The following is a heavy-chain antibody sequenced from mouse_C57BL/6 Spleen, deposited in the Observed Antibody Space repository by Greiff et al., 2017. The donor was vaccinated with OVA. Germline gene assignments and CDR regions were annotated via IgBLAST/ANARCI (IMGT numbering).Heavy chain of an antibody. CDR1: GYTFTSYW. CDR2: IDPSDSYT. CDR3: ARRAQASYYAMDY. V-gene: IGHV1-50*01. D-gene: IGHD3-2*02. J-gene: IGHJ4*01. Sequence: QVQLKQPGAELVKPGASVKLSCKASGYTFTSYWMQWVKQRPGQGLEWIGEIDPSDSYTNYNQKFKGKATLTVDTSSSTAYMQLSSLTSEDSAVYYCARRAQASYYAMDYWGQGTSVTVSS.